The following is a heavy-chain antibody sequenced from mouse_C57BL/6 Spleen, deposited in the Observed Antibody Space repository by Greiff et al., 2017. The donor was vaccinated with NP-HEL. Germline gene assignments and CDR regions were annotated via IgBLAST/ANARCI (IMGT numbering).Heavy chain of an antibody. V-gene: IGHV3-6*01. CDR3: ARDGAQATSFAY. CDR2: ISYDGSN. J-gene: IGHJ3*01. Sequence: EVKLMESGPGLVKPSQSLSLTCSVTGYSITSGYYWNWIRQFPGNKLEWMGYISYDGSNNYNPSLKNRISITRDTSKNQFFLKLNSVTTEDTATYYCARDGAQATSFAYWGQGTLVTVSA. CDR1: GYSITSGYY. D-gene: IGHD3-2*02.